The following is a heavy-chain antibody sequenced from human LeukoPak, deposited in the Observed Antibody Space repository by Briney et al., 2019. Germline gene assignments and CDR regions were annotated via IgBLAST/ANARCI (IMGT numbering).Heavy chain of an antibody. J-gene: IGHJ2*01. D-gene: IGHD7-27*01. V-gene: IGHV3-9*01. Sequence: GGSLRLSCAASGFTFDDYAIHWVRPAPGGGLGWVSGISWNSGSIGYADSVKGRFTISRDNAKNSLYLQMNSLRAEDTALYYCAKAGDPPYWYFDLWGRGTLVTVSS. CDR1: GFTFDDYA. CDR2: ISWNSGSI. CDR3: AKAGDPPYWYFDL.